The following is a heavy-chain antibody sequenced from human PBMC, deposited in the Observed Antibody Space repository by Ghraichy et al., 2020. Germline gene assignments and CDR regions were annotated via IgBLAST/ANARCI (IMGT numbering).Heavy chain of an antibody. CDR2: ITHSGGT. J-gene: IGHJ6*02. Sequence: SQTLSLTCGVYGGSFSGYYWTWIRQPPGKGLEWIGQITHSGGTNYNPSLKSHVTITVDTSKKQFSLKLRSVTAADTAVYFCARASIRDGMDVWGQGTPVTVS. V-gene: IGHV4-34*01. CDR1: GGSFSGYY. D-gene: IGHD5-12*01. CDR3: ARASIRDGMDV.